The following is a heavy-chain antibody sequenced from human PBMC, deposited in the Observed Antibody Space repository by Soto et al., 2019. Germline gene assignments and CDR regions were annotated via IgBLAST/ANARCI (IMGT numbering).Heavy chain of an antibody. Sequence: SETLSLTCAVSGGSISSSNWWSWVRQPPGKGLEWIGEIYHSGSTNYNPSLKSRATISVDKSKNQFSLKLSSVTAADTAVYYCARGEGYYDSSGYPTYFDYWGQGTLVTVSS. J-gene: IGHJ4*02. CDR2: IYHSGST. D-gene: IGHD3-22*01. V-gene: IGHV4-4*02. CDR3: ARGEGYYDSSGYPTYFDY. CDR1: GGSISSSNW.